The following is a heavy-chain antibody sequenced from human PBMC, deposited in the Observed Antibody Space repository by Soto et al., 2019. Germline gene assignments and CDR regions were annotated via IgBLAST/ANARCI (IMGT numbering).Heavy chain of an antibody. CDR2: ISYDGSNK. Sequence: GGSLSLSCAASGFTFSSYGMHWVRQAPGKGLEWVAVISYDGSNKYYADSVKGRFTISRDNSKNTLYLQMNSLRAEDTAVYYCAKIGLQWSTLGYGMDVWGQGTTVTVSS. J-gene: IGHJ6*02. CDR3: AKIGLQWSTLGYGMDV. D-gene: IGHD2-8*01. CDR1: GFTFSSYG. V-gene: IGHV3-30*18.